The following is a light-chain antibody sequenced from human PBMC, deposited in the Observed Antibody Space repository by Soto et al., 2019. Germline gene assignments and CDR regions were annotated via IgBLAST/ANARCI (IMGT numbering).Light chain of an antibody. Sequence: EIVLTQSPGTLALSPGDRATLSFSASQSVSSYLAWYQQKPGQAPRLLIYDASNRATGIPARFSGSGSGTDFTLTISRLEPEDFAVYYCQQYGSSPPITFGQGTRLEIK. V-gene: IGKV3-20*01. CDR1: QSVSSY. CDR2: DAS. J-gene: IGKJ5*01. CDR3: QQYGSSPPIT.